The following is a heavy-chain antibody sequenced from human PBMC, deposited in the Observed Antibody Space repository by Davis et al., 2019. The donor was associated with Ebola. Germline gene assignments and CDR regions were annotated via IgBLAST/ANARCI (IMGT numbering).Heavy chain of an antibody. J-gene: IGHJ3*02. CDR1: GFTFSSYE. Sequence: PGGSLRLSCAASGFTFSSYEMNWVRQAPGKGLEWVAVIPYDGSKKFYADSVKGRFIISRDTSNNTLYLQMNSLRTEDTAVYYCARGTHAYDFWSGYPENDAFDIWGQGTMVTVSS. CDR2: IPYDGSKK. D-gene: IGHD3-3*01. CDR3: ARGTHAYDFWSGYPENDAFDI. V-gene: IGHV3-30-3*01.